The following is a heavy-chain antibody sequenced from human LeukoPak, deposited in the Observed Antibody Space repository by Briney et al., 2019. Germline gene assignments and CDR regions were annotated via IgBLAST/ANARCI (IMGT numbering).Heavy chain of an antibody. CDR2: ISTYKGNT. Sequence: ASVKVSCKASGYTFTSYSINWVRQAHGQGHEWMGWISTYKGNTNYAQKLQGRVTMTTDTSTSTAYMELTSLRSDDTAVYYCAKDRWRDGSSSLDNWGQGTLVTVSS. CDR3: AKDRWRDGSSSLDN. CDR1: GYTFTSYS. D-gene: IGHD6-6*01. J-gene: IGHJ4*02. V-gene: IGHV1-18*01.